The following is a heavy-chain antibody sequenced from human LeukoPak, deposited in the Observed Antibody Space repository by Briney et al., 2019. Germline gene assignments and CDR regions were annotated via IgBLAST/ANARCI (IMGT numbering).Heavy chain of an antibody. Sequence: SETLSLTCTVSGGSISSGGYYWSWIRQHPGKGLEWIGYIYYSGSTYYNPSLKSRVTISVDTSKNQLSLKLSSVTAADTAVYYCARAYYGSGSYSFDYWGQGTLVTVSS. V-gene: IGHV4-31*03. CDR2: IYYSGST. J-gene: IGHJ4*02. D-gene: IGHD3-10*01. CDR3: ARAYYGSGSYSFDY. CDR1: GGSISSGGYY.